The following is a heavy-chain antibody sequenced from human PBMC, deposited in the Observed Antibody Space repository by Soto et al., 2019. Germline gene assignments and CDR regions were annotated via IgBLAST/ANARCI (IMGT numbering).Heavy chain of an antibody. V-gene: IGHV3-23*01. Sequence: VVLRLSCAASGFTFSSYVMSWVRQAPGKGLEWVSAVSTSGGSTFYAGSVKGRFAISRDNSKNTLYLQMNSLRAEDTAVYYCAKKEGYSGYDPFDYWGQGTLGTSPQ. D-gene: IGHD5-12*01. CDR2: VSTSGGST. J-gene: IGHJ4*02. CDR3: AKKEGYSGYDPFDY. CDR1: GFTFSSYV.